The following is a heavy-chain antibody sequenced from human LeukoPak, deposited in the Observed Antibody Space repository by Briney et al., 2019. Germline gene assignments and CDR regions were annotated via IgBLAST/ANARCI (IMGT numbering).Heavy chain of an antibody. D-gene: IGHD1-26*01. CDR3: AKFDADYIGSYSYYYYMDV. Sequence: RGGSLRLSCAASEFSVGSNYMTWVRQAPGKGLEWVSLIYSGGSTYYADSVKGRFTISRDNSKNTLYLQMNSLRAEDTAVYYCAKFDADYIGSYSYYYYMDVWGKGTTVTVSS. J-gene: IGHJ6*03. CDR1: EFSVGSNY. CDR2: IYSGGST. V-gene: IGHV3-66*01.